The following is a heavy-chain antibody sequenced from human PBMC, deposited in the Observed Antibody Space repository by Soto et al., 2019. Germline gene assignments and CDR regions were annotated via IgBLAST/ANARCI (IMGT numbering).Heavy chain of an antibody. D-gene: IGHD6-13*01. CDR2: IFANGHT. CDR3: VASLAASGLNWLGP. V-gene: IGHV4-4*07. CDR1: GGSISEKY. J-gene: IGHJ5*02. Sequence: SETLSLTCIVSGGSISEKYWNWVRQPPGKGLEWIGLIFANGHTDYNPSLKSRVTMSVDASKNQFSLRLTSMTAADTAVYYCVASLAASGLNWLGPWGRGTLVTVSS.